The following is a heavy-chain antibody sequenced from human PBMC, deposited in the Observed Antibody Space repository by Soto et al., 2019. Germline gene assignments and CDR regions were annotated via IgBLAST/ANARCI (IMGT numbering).Heavy chain of an antibody. CDR3: ARSHYYDSSGYYENAFDI. J-gene: IGHJ3*02. CDR2: ISSSGSTI. V-gene: IGHV3-48*03. Sequence: PGGSLRLSCAASGFTSSSYEMNWVRQAPGKGLEWVSYISSSGSTIYYADSVKGRFTISRDNAKNSLYLQMNSLRAEDTAVYYCARSHYYDSSGYYENAFDIWGQGTMVTVSS. D-gene: IGHD3-22*01. CDR1: GFTSSSYE.